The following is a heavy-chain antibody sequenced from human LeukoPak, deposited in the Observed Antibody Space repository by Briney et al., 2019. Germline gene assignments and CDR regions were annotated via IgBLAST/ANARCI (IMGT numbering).Heavy chain of an antibody. CDR3: ARVFSSGWYEDAFDI. J-gene: IGHJ3*02. CDR2: INTNTGNP. D-gene: IGHD6-19*01. Sequence: GASVKVSCKASGYTFTSFAMNWVRQAPGQGLEWMGWINTNTGNPTYAQGFTGRFVFSLDTSVSTAYLQISSLKAEDTAVYYCARVFSSGWYEDAFDIWGQGTMVTVSS. V-gene: IGHV7-4-1*02. CDR1: GYTFTSFA.